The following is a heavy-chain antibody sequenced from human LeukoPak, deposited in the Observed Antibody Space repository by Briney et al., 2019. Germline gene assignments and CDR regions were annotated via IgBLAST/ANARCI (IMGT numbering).Heavy chain of an antibody. Sequence: SETLSLTCTVSGGSISSYYWSWIQQPPGKGLEWIGYIYYSGSTNYNPSLKSRVTISVDTSKNQFSLKLSSVTAADTAVYYCASLDCSGGSCLFFWGQGTLVTVSS. D-gene: IGHD2-15*01. CDR2: IYYSGST. J-gene: IGHJ4*02. CDR1: GGSISSYY. V-gene: IGHV4-59*08. CDR3: ASLDCSGGSCLFF.